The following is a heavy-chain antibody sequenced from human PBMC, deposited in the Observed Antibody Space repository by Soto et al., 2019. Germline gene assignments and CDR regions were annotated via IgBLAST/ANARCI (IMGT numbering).Heavy chain of an antibody. Sequence: GALRLSCAASGFTFSSYSMNWVRQAPGKGLEWVSYISSSSSTIYYADSVKGRFTISRDNAKNSLYLQMNSLRAEDTAVYYCARESIAAAGIGAFDIWGQGTMVTVSS. V-gene: IGHV3-48*01. CDR3: ARESIAAAGIGAFDI. J-gene: IGHJ3*02. D-gene: IGHD6-13*01. CDR2: ISSSSSTI. CDR1: GFTFSSYS.